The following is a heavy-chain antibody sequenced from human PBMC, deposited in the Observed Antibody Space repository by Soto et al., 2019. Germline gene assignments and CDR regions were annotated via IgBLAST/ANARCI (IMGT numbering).Heavy chain of an antibody. J-gene: IGHJ4*02. CDR3: TTLRFCTSSSCYGREGGY. D-gene: IGHD2-2*01. CDR1: GFTFSSYA. Sequence: EVQLLESGGGLVQPGGSLRLSCAASGFTFSSYAMSWVRQVPGKGLEWVSAISGTGANIYYADSVKGRFTISRDNSKNTRYLQMNSLRADDAAVYYCTTLRFCTSSSCYGREGGYWGQGTLVTVSS. V-gene: IGHV3-23*01. CDR2: ISGTGANI.